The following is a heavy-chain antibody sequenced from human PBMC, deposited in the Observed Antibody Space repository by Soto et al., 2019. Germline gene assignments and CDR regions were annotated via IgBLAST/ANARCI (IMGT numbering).Heavy chain of an antibody. Sequence: EEQLVESGGGLVKPGGSLRLSCAASGFTFSRYSINWVRQAPGKGLEWVSSISSNSAFIYYAASVKGRFTISRDNAKNSRSLQISSLRAADTAVYYCARSGYRMTNDIWGQGTLVTVSS. CDR2: ISSNSAFI. J-gene: IGHJ4*02. CDR1: GFTFSRYS. V-gene: IGHV3-21*02. D-gene: IGHD2-15*01. CDR3: ARSGYRMTNDI.